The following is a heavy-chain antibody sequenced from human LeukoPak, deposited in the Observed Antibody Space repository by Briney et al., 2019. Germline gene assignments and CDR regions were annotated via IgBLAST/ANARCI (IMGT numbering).Heavy chain of an antibody. CDR3: ARFAAGGSYYYYMDV. CDR1: GFTFSSYT. D-gene: IGHD6-25*01. V-gene: IGHV3-48*01. J-gene: IGHJ6*03. Sequence: GGSLRLSCAASGFTFSSYTMNWVRQPPGKGLEWVSNIGTSSTTIYYADSVKGRFTVSRDNAKNSLYLQMNSLRADDTAVYYCARFAAGGSYYYYMDVWGKGTTVTVSS. CDR2: IGTSSTTI.